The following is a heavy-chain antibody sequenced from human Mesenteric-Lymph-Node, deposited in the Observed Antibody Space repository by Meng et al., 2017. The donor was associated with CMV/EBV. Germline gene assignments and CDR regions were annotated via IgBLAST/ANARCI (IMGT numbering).Heavy chain of an antibody. Sequence: FTNYFMHWVRQAPGQGPEWMGLINPSSGTTSYAQKFQGRVTMTRDTSTSTVYMELSSLTSADTAVYYCARVWGVVPGSRPLHSNWFDPWGQGTLVTVSS. CDR3: ARVWGVVPGSRPLHSNWFDP. D-gene: IGHD2-2*01. CDR2: INPSSGTT. J-gene: IGHJ5*02. V-gene: IGHV1-46*01. CDR1: FTNYF.